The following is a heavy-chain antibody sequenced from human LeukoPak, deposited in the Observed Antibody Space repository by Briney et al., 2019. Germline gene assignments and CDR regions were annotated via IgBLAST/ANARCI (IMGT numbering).Heavy chain of an antibody. CDR2: LYPSGST. D-gene: IGHD3/OR15-3a*01. J-gene: IGHJ4*02. CDR3: ARDSNDFWTAYSDN. CDR1: GDSITSSY. Sequence: SETLSLTCTVSGDSITSSYWSWIRQPAGKGLEWIGRLYPSGSTNYNSSLKSRVTMSVGTSKNQFSLNLKSVTAADTAMYYCARDSNDFWTAYSDNWGPGSLVTVSS. V-gene: IGHV4-4*07.